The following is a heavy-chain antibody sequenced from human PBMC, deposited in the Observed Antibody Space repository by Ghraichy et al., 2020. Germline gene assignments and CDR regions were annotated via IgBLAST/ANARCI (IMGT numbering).Heavy chain of an antibody. D-gene: IGHD3-3*01. CDR3: AHGYDFWSGLQFDY. J-gene: IGHJ4*02. Sequence: SGPTLVKPTQTLTLTCTFSGFSLRTSGVGVGWIRQPPGKALEWLALIYWDDDKRYSPSLKSRLTITKDTSKNQVVLTMTNMDPVDTATYYCAHGYDFWSGLQFDYWGKGTLVTVSS. V-gene: IGHV2-5*02. CDR1: GFSLRTSGVG. CDR2: IYWDDDK.